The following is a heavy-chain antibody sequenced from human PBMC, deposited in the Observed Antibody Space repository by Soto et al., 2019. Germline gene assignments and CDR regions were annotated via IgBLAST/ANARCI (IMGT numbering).Heavy chain of an antibody. CDR2: IDPSDSYT. CDR1: GYNFTSYW. CDR3: ASFFWSGYYRSYYYYGMDV. Sequence: PGESLKISCKGSGYNFTSYWISWVRQMPGKGLEWMGRIDPSDSYTNYSPSFQGHVTISADKSISTAYLQWSSLKASDTAMYYCASFFWSGYYRSYYYYGMDVWGQGTTVTVSS. V-gene: IGHV5-10-1*01. J-gene: IGHJ6*02. D-gene: IGHD3-3*01.